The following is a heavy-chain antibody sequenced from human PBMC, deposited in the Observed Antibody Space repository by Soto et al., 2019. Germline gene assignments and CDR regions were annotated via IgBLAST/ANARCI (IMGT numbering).Heavy chain of an antibody. CDR2: IKSKADGGTT. CDR3: PTEMRHTTTWCGAFKV. V-gene: IGHV3-15*01. D-gene: IGHD3-10*01. Sequence: EVQLVESGGGLVKPGGSLRLSCAAFGFSLSSAWMDWVRQAPGKGLEWVGRIKSKADGGTTDLAAPVKGRFSISRDESRNMLLLQLSSLETEDTAIHYCPTEMRHTTTWCGAFKVWGQGAMITVSS. CDR1: GFSLSSAW. J-gene: IGHJ3*01.